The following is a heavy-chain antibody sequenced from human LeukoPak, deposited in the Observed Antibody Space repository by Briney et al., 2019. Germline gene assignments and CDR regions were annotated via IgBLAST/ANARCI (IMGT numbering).Heavy chain of an antibody. CDR1: GFTFSSYS. CDR2: ISSSSSYV. CDR3: ARVGGRYDSSGYYFDY. V-gene: IGHV3-21*01. J-gene: IGHJ4*02. D-gene: IGHD3-22*01. Sequence: GGSLRLSCAASGFTFSSYSMNWVRQAPGKGLEWVSSISSSSSYVYYADSVKGRFTISRVNAKNSLYLQMNSLRAEDTAVYYCARVGGRYDSSGYYFDYWGQGTLVTVSS.